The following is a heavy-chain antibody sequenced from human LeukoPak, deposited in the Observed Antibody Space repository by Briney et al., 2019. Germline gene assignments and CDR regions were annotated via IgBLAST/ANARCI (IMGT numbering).Heavy chain of an antibody. CDR3: ARDADSRDDAFDI. J-gene: IGHJ3*02. Sequence: GGSLRLSCAASGFTVSSNYMSWVRQAPGKGLEWVSVIYSGGSTYYADSVKGRFTISRDNSKNTLYLQVNSLRAEDTAVYYCARDADSRDDAFDIWGQGTMVTVSS. CDR1: GFTVSSNY. V-gene: IGHV3-53*01. D-gene: IGHD2-15*01. CDR2: IYSGGST.